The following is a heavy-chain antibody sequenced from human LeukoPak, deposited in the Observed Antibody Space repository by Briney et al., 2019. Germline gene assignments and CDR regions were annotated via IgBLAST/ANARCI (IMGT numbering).Heavy chain of an antibody. CDR2: IKRRSDGGTP. V-gene: IGHV3-15*07. J-gene: IGHJ4*02. D-gene: IGHD2-2*01. CDR3: TTDTRRIDTFA. CDR1: GFTFSNAW. Sequence: GGSLRLSCAASGFTFSNAWMNWVRQAPGKGLEWVGRIKRRSDGGTPDYAAPVQGRFTISRDESKNTLYLQMNSLKTGDTAVYYCTTDTRRIDTFAWGQGTLVTVAA.